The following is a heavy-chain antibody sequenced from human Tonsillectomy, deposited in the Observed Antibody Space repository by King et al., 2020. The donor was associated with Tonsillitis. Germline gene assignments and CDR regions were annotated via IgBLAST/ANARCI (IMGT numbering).Heavy chain of an antibody. J-gene: IGHJ3*02. CDR1: AFTFSGYA. V-gene: IGHV3-30*04. CDR3: ARPVPEGHAFDI. Sequence: VQLVESGGGVVQPGRSLRLSCAASAFTFSGYAMHWVRQTPGKGLEWVAVISHDGTKKYYADSVKGRFTISTDTSKNTLYLQMNSLRAEDTALYYCARPVPEGHAFDIWGQGTMVTVS. CDR2: ISHDGTKK.